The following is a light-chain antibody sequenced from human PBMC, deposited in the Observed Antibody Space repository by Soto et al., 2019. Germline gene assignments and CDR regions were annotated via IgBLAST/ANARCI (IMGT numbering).Light chain of an antibody. CDR2: AAS. V-gene: IGKV1-39*01. CDR1: QSISSY. CDR3: QQSYSTLLT. Sequence: DIQMTQSPSTLSAFVGDRVTITCRASQSISSYLNWYQQKPGNAPKLLIYAASSLQSAVPSRFSGSGSGTDFTLPISSLQPEDFATYYCQQSYSTLLTFGGGTKVDIK. J-gene: IGKJ4*01.